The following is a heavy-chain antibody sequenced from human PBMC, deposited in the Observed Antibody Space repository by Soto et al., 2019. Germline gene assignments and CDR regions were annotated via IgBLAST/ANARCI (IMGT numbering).Heavy chain of an antibody. CDR1: GGTFSSYT. CDR2: IIPILGIA. Sequence: QVQLVQSGAEVKKPGSSVKVSCKASGGTFSSYTISWVRQAPGQGLEWMGRIIPILGIANYAQKFQGRVTITADKSTSTGYRELSSLRSEDTAVYYCARGRRDGYNCFDYWGQGTLVTVSS. V-gene: IGHV1-69*02. J-gene: IGHJ4*02. D-gene: IGHD5-12*01. CDR3: ARGRRDGYNCFDY.